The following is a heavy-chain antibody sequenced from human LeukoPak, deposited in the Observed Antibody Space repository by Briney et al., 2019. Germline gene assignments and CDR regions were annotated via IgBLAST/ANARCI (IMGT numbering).Heavy chain of an antibody. Sequence: SETLSLTCAVYGGSFSGYYWSWIRQPPGKGLEWIGEINHSGGTNYNPSLKSRVTISVDTSKNQFSLKLSSVTAADTAVYYCARASVLTGYYTAVTFDYWGQGTLVTVSS. CDR1: GGSFSGYY. CDR3: ARASVLTGYYTAVTFDY. V-gene: IGHV4-34*01. CDR2: INHSGGT. D-gene: IGHD3-9*01. J-gene: IGHJ4*02.